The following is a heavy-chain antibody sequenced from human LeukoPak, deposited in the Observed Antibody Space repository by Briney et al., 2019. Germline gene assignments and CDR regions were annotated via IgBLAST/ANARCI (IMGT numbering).Heavy chain of an antibody. J-gene: IGHJ3*02. D-gene: IGHD5-18*01. V-gene: IGHV1-8*03. CDR1: GYTFTSYD. CDR2: MNPNSGNT. CDR3: ARGGLQIWGVSFDM. Sequence: ASVKVSCKASGYTFTSYDINWVRQATGQGLEWMGWMNPNSGNTGYAQKFQGRVTITRNTSISTAYMELSGLRSEDTAVYYCARGGLQIWGVSFDMWGQGTMVTVSS.